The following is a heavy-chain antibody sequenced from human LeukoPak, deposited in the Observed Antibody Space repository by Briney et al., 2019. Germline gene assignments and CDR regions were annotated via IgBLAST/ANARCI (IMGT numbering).Heavy chain of an antibody. V-gene: IGHV3-48*03. CDR3: AKGDFYGSGRDYYYYMDV. J-gene: IGHJ6*03. D-gene: IGHD3-10*01. Sequence: GGSLRLSCAASGFTFSSYEMNWVRQAPGKGLEWVSYISSSGSTIYYADSVKGRFTISRDNAKNSLYLQMNSLRAEDTAVYYCAKGDFYGSGRDYYYYMDVWGKGTTVTISS. CDR2: ISSSGSTI. CDR1: GFTFSSYE.